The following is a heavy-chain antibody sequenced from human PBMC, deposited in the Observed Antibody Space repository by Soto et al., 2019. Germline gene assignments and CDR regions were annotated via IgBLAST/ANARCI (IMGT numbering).Heavy chain of an antibody. CDR3: ARVEAEGYYGMDV. CDR1: GYTFTSYY. J-gene: IGHJ6*02. Sequence: GVSVKVSCKASGYTFTSYYMQWVPQAPGQGLQWMGIINPSGGSTSYAQKFQGRVTMTRDTSTSTVYMELSSLRSEDTAVYYCARVEAEGYYGMDVWGQGTTVTVSS. V-gene: IGHV1-46*01. CDR2: INPSGGST.